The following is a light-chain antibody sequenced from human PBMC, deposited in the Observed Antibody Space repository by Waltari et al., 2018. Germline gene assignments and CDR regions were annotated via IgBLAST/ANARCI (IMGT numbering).Light chain of an antibody. Sequence: QSALTQPAPVSGSPVQSISISCTGTSRDVGGYNFVSWYQRLPGKAPKLIIDDVGNRPSGVSNRLSGSKSGNTASLIISGLQADDEADYYCCSYTRSGSLVFGGGTKLTVL. CDR2: DVG. J-gene: IGLJ2*01. CDR3: CSYTRSGSLV. V-gene: IGLV2-14*03. CDR1: SRDVGGYNF.